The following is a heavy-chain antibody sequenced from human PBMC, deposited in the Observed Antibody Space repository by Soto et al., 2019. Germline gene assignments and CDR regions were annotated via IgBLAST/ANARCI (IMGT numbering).Heavy chain of an antibody. CDR2: INSDGSST. V-gene: IGHV3-74*01. D-gene: IGHD6-6*01. CDR3: ARINSSSGFDRLYYFDY. CDR1: GFTFSSYW. Sequence: EVQLVESGGGLVQPGGSLRLSCAASGFTFSSYWMHWVRQAPGKGLVWVSRINSDGSSTSYADSVKGRFTISRDNAKNTLYLQMNSPRAEDTAVYYCARINSSSGFDRLYYFDYWGQGTLVTVSS. J-gene: IGHJ4*02.